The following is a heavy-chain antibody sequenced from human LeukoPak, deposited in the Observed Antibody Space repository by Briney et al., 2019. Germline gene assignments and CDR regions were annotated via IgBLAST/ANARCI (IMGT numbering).Heavy chain of an antibody. CDR1: GYTFTGYY. J-gene: IGHJ4*02. V-gene: IGHV1-2*02. Sequence: GASVKVSCTASGYTFTGYYMHWVRQVPGQGLEWMGWINPNSGGTNYATKFQGRITMTRDTSISTAYMELSRLRSDDTAVYYCARAPNYDSSGYPIDYWGQGTLVTVSS. CDR2: INPNSGGT. CDR3: ARAPNYDSSGYPIDY. D-gene: IGHD3-22*01.